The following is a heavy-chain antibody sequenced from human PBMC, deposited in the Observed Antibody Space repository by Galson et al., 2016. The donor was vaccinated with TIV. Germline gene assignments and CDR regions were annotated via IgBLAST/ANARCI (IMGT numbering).Heavy chain of an antibody. V-gene: IGHV1-2*02. J-gene: IGHJ4*02. CDR2: IDPRSVTT. CDR1: GDTFTGYY. Sequence: SVKVSCKASGDTFTGYYVHWVRQAPGQGLEWMGWIDPRSVTTNYAQKFQGRVTMTRDTSISTAHMELTRLTPDDPAVNYCARARYGDYFDYWGQGTLFTVSS. D-gene: IGHD4-17*01. CDR3: ARARYGDYFDY.